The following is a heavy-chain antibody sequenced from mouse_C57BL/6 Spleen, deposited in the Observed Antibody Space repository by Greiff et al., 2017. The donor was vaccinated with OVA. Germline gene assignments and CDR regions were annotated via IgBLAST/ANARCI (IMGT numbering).Heavy chain of an antibody. CDR2: IDPSDSET. Sequence: QVHVKQPGAELVRPGSSVKLSCKASGYTFTSYWMHWVKQRPIQGLEWIGNIDPSDSETHYNQKFKDKATLTVDKSSSTAYMQLSSLTSEDSAVYYCARGGTLRRPDYWGQGTTLTVSS. J-gene: IGHJ2*01. CDR3: ARGGTLRRPDY. CDR1: GYTFTSYW. D-gene: IGHD2-4*01. V-gene: IGHV1-52*01.